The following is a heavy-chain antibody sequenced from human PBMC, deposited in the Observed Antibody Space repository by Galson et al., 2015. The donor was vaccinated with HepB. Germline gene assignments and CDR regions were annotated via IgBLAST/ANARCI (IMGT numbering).Heavy chain of an antibody. CDR1: GFTFTSYG. J-gene: IGHJ4*02. D-gene: IGHD4-17*01. V-gene: IGHV3-33*01. CDR2: IWYEGRKK. CDR3: ARDGDGDYSYFDY. Sequence: SLRLSCAASGFTFTSYGMHWVRQAPGKGLEWLAVIWYEGRKKYYADSVKGRFTISRDNSKNTLYLQMDSQRVEDTAVYYCARDGDGDYSYFDYWGQGSLVTVSS.